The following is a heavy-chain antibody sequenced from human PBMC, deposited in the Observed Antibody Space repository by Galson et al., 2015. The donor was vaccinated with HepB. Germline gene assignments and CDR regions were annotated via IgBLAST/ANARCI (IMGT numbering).Heavy chain of an antibody. CDR1: GASISTYS. V-gene: IGHV4-59*01. J-gene: IGHJ5*02. Sequence: SETLSLTCTVSGASISTYSWSWVRQSPGKGLEWIGFMYNSGSTKYNPSLQGRVTISVDMSNNRFSLTLSSVTAADTGVYFCAKVVRSTPICQGCLDWLDPWGQGTLVTVSP. D-gene: IGHD2-15*01. CDR2: MYNSGST. CDR3: AKVVRSTPICQGCLDWLDP.